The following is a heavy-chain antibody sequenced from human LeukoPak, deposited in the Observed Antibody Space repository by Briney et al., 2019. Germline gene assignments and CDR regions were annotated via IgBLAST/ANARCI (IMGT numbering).Heavy chain of an antibody. CDR1: GGSFSGYY. CDR2: INHSGST. J-gene: IGHJ4*02. D-gene: IGHD3-22*01. Sequence: KTSETLSLTCAVYGGSFSGYYWSWIRQPPGKGLEWIGEINHSGSTNYNPSLKSRVTISVDTSKNQFSLKLSSVTAADTAVYYCARDSSFGSGYWGQGTLVTVSS. V-gene: IGHV4-34*01. CDR3: ARDSSFGSGY.